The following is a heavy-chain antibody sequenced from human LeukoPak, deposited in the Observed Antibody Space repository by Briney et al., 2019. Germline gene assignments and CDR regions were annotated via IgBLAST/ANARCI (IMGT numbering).Heavy chain of an antibody. J-gene: IGHJ4*02. CDR3: ARTPRGVIITFSGLRAPYYFDY. CDR2: IYYSGST. D-gene: IGHD3-10*01. CDR1: GGSISSSSYY. V-gene: IGHV4-39*01. Sequence: SSETLSLTCTVSGGSISSSSYYWGWIRQPPGKGLEWIGSIYYSGSTYYNPSLKSRVTISVDTSKNQFSLKLSSVTAADTAVYYCARTPRGVIITFSGLRAPYYFDYWGQGTLVTVSS.